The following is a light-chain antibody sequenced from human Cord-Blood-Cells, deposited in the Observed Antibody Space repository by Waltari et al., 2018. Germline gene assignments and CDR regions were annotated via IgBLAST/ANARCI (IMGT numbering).Light chain of an antibody. Sequence: EIVMTQSPATLSVSPGDRATLSYRASQSVSSNLAWYQQKPGQAPRLLIYGASTRATGIPARFSGSGSGTEFTLTISSLQSEDFAVYYCQQYNNWPPVFTFGPGTKVDIK. CDR2: GAS. V-gene: IGKV3-15*01. CDR3: QQYNNWPPVFT. J-gene: IGKJ3*01. CDR1: QSVSSN.